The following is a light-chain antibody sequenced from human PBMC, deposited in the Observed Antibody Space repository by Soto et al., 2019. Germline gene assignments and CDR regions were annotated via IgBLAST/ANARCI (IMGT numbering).Light chain of an antibody. V-gene: IGLV3-1*01. J-gene: IGLJ3*02. CDR1: KLGDKY. Sequence: SYELTQPPSVSVSPGQTASITCSGDKLGDKYACWYQQKPGQSPVRVIYQDSRRPSGIPERFSGSNSGNTATLTISGTQAMDEADYYCQAWDNSIVVFGGGIKVTVL. CDR3: QAWDNSIVV. CDR2: QDS.